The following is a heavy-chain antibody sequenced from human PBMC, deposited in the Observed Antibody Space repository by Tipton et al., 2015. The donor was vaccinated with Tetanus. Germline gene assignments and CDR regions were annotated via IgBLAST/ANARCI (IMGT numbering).Heavy chain of an antibody. Sequence: QSGPEVKRPGSSVMVSCKASGDSFRSYAINWVRHAPGQGLEWLGGIIPIIGSADYGQKFQGRVTITADESTSTVYMQLSSLTSEDSAVYYCARPRLIAAGSTWEYWGQGTLVTVSS. CDR3: ARPRLIAAGSTWEY. V-gene: IGHV1-69*01. CDR2: IIPIIGSA. CDR1: GDSFRSYA. D-gene: IGHD6-13*01. J-gene: IGHJ4*02.